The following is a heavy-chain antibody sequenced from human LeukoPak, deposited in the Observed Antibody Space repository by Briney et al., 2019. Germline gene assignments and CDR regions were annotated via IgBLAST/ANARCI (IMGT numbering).Heavy chain of an antibody. J-gene: IGHJ5*02. V-gene: IGHV4-30-2*01. CDR2: IFHSGST. CDR3: ARVSGGSSFDT. D-gene: IGHD2-15*01. Sequence: SETLSLTCAVYGGSFSGYSWSWIRQPPGKGLEWIGYIFHSGSTYYNPSLKSRVTISVDRSKNQFSLKLSSVTAADTAVYYCARVSGGSSFDTWGQGALVAVSS. CDR1: GGSFSGYS.